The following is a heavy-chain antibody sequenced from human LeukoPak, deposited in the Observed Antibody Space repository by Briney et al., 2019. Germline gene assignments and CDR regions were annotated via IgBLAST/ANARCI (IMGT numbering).Heavy chain of an antibody. CDR1: GFTITGHT. CDR3: TKDPNPLYHFWSGYK. CDR2: IGGRDDRT. J-gene: IGHJ4*02. Sequence: GGTLRLSCAASGFTITGHTMTWVGQAPGKGLEWVSIIGGRDDRTYYADSVKGRFTISRDNSKNNLYLQMNSRRAEDTAVYYCTKDPNPLYHFWSGYKWGPGTLVTVSS. D-gene: IGHD3-3*01. V-gene: IGHV3-23*01.